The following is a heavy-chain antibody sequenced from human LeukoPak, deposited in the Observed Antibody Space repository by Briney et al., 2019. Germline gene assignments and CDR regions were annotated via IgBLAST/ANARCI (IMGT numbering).Heavy chain of an antibody. D-gene: IGHD2-15*01. J-gene: IGHJ4*02. Sequence: SETLSLTCTVSGYSISSGYYWGWIRQSPGRGLEWIGEINHTGSTYYNPSLKSRVSISEDTSKNQFSLKLSSVTAADAAVYYCARGVRVADYWGQGTLVTVSS. CDR2: INHTGST. CDR1: GYSISSGYY. CDR3: ARGVRVADY. V-gene: IGHV4-38-2*02.